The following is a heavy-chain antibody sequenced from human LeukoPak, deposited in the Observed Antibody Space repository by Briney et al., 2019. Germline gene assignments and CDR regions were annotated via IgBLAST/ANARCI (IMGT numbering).Heavy chain of an antibody. J-gene: IGHJ4*02. CDR3: ARGLWADY. Sequence: PSETLSLTCTVSGGSISSSSYYWGWIRQPPGKGLEWIGSIYYSGSTYYNPSLKSRVTISVDTSKNQSSLKLSSLTAADTAVYYCARGLWADYWGQGTLVTVSS. D-gene: IGHD2/OR15-2a*01. CDR1: GGSISSSSYY. CDR2: IYYSGST. V-gene: IGHV4-39*07.